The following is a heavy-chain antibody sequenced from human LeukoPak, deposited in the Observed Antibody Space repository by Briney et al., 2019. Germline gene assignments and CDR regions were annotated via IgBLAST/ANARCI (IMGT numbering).Heavy chain of an antibody. Sequence: EASVKVSCKASGYTFTGYYIHWVRQAPGQGLEWMGWISAYNGNTNYAQKLQGRVTMTTDTSTSTAYMELRSLRSDDTAVYYCAKDYGSGSSIGFDPWGQGTLVTVSS. V-gene: IGHV1-18*04. CDR3: AKDYGSGSSIGFDP. CDR1: GYTFTGYY. CDR2: ISAYNGNT. D-gene: IGHD3-10*01. J-gene: IGHJ5*02.